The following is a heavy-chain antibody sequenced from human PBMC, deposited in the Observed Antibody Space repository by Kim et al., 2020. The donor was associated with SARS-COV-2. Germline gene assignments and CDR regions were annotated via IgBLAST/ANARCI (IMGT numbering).Heavy chain of an antibody. CDR2: IYPGDSDT. V-gene: IGHV5-51*01. CDR3: ARGICTNGVCYNDWYFDL. Sequence: GESLKISCKGSGYSFTSYWIGWVRQMPGKGLEWMGIIYPGDSDTRYSPSFQGQVTISADKSISTAYLQWSSLKASDTAMYYCARGICTNGVCYNDWYFDLWGRGTLVTVSS. D-gene: IGHD2-8*01. J-gene: IGHJ2*01. CDR1: GYSFTSYW.